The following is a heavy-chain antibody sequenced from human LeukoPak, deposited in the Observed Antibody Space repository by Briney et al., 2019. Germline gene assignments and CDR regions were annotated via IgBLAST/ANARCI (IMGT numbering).Heavy chain of an antibody. CDR3: ARVAAAGRIYYYYYYMDV. D-gene: IGHD6-13*01. J-gene: IGHJ6*03. Sequence: PGGSLRLSCVASGFIFDDYAMHWVRQAPGKGLEWVSSISSSSSYIYYADSVKGRFTISRDNAKNSLYLQMNSLRAEDTAVYYCARVAAAGRIYYYYYYMDVWGKGTTVTVSS. CDR2: ISSSSSYI. CDR1: GFIFDDYA. V-gene: IGHV3-21*01.